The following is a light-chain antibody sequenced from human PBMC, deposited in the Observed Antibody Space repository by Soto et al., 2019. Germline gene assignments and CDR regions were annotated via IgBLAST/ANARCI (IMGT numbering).Light chain of an antibody. CDR3: TSYTNSNWV. CDR2: EVN. J-gene: IGLJ3*02. CDR1: SSDIGGDYNY. Sequence: QSALTQPASVSGSPGQSITISCTGTSSDIGGDYNYVSWYQHHPGKAPKLIIYEVNNRPSGVSNRFSASKSGNTASLTISGLQPEDEADYYCTSYTNSNWVFGGGTKVTVL. V-gene: IGLV2-14*01.